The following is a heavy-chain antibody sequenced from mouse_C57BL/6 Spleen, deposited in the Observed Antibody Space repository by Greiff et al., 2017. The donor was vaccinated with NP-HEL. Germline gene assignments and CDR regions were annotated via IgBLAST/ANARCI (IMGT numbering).Heavy chain of an antibody. CDR1: GYTFTSYT. D-gene: IGHD1-1*01. Sequence: VQLVESGAELARPGASVKMSCKASGYTFTSYTMHWVKQRPGQGLAWLGYINPSSGYTKYNQKFKDKATLNADNSSSTAYMQLSSLTSEDSAVYYCARKTVVEDYWGQGTTLTVSS. V-gene: IGHV1-4*01. CDR3: ARKTVVEDY. J-gene: IGHJ2*01. CDR2: INPSSGYT.